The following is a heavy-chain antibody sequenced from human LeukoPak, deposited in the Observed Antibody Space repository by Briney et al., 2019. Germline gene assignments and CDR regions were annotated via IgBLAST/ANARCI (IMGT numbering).Heavy chain of an antibody. J-gene: IGHJ6*03. D-gene: IGHD1-26*01. Sequence: GGSLRLSCAASGFSFSDSVMHWVRQAPGKGLEYVGAISNYGGNTYYADSMKGRFTISRDNSKNTLYLQMNSLRAEDTAVYYCAKYRGSNYYNWHMDVWGKGTTVTVSS. V-gene: IGHV3-64*02. CDR2: ISNYGGNT. CDR1: GFSFSDSV. CDR3: AKYRGSNYYNWHMDV.